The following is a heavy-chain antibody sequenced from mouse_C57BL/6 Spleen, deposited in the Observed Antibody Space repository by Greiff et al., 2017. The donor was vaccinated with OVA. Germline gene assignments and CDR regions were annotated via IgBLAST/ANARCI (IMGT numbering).Heavy chain of an antibody. V-gene: IGHV1-18*01. CDR3: ARSQYGNPYFDY. J-gene: IGHJ2*01. CDR1: GYTFTDYN. Sequence: VQLQQSGPELVKPGASVKIPCKASGYTFTDYNMDWVKQSHGKSLEWIGDINPNNGGTIYNQKFKGKATLTVDKSSSTAYMELRSLTSEDTAVYYCARSQYGNPYFDYWGQGTTLTVSS. CDR2: INPNNGGT. D-gene: IGHD2-10*02.